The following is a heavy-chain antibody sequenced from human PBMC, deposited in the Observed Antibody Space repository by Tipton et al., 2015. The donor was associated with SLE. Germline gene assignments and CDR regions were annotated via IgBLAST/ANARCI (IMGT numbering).Heavy chain of an antibody. CDR1: GASISSYY. V-gene: IGHV4-59*08. J-gene: IGHJ4*02. Sequence: TLSLTCSVSGASISSYYWSWIRQPPGKGLEWIGYIYYSGSSNYNPSLKSRVTISLDTSKNQFSLRLSSVTAADTAVYYCARHPTYFDYWGQGTLVTVSS. CDR2: IYYSGSS. CDR3: ARHPTYFDY.